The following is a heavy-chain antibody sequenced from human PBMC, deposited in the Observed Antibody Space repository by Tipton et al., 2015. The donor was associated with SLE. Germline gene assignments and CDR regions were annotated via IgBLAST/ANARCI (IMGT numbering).Heavy chain of an antibody. CDR2: INHSGST. CDR3: ARDKGTVVVLHAFDI. CDR1: GGSFSGYY. Sequence: TLSLTCAVYGGSFSGYYWSWIRQPPGKGLEWIGEINHSGSTNYNPSLKSRVTISVDTSKNQFSLKLSSVTAADTAVYYCARDKGTVVVLHAFDIWGQGTKVTVSS. V-gene: IGHV4-34*01. D-gene: IGHD3-22*01. J-gene: IGHJ3*02.